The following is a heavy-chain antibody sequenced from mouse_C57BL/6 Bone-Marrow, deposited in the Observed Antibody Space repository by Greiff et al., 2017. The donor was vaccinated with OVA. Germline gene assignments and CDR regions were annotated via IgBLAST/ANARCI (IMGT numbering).Heavy chain of an antibody. CDR3: AVSYYSKSYAMDY. D-gene: IGHD2-5*01. CDR2: IYPGSGNT. J-gene: IGHJ4*01. Sequence: QVQLQQSGAELVRPGASVKLSCKASGYTFTDYYINWVKQRPGQGLEWIARIYPGSGNTYYNEKFKGKATLTAEKSSSTAYMQLSSLTSEDSAVYFCAVSYYSKSYAMDYWGQGTSVTVSS. V-gene: IGHV1-76*01. CDR1: GYTFTDYY.